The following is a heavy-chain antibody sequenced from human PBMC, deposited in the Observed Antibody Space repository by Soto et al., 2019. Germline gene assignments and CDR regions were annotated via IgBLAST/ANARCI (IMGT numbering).Heavy chain of an antibody. CDR2: IDPSDSYT. V-gene: IGHV5-10-1*01. CDR1: GYSFSSYW. D-gene: IGHD2-15*01. J-gene: IGHJ6*02. Sequence: PGESLKISCKASGYSFSSYWVTWVRQMPGKGLEWMGRIDPSDSYTNYNPPFQGHVTISVDKSISTAYLQWSSLKASDTAMYYCARMGVSGGGYISSYYYGMDVWGQGTTVTVSS. CDR3: ARMGVSGGGYISSYYYGMDV.